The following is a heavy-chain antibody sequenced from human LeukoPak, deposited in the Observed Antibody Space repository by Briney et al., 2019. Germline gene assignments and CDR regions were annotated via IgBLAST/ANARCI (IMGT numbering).Heavy chain of an antibody. Sequence: GGSLRLSCAASRFTFSSYGMHWVRQAPGKGLEWVAVISYDGSNKYYADSVRGRFTISRDNSKNTLYLQMNSLRAEDTAVYYCAKDSLRVKQYCSSTSCYLSLDYWGQGTLVTVSS. V-gene: IGHV3-30*18. CDR2: ISYDGSNK. J-gene: IGHJ4*02. CDR1: RFTFSSYG. D-gene: IGHD2-2*01. CDR3: AKDSLRVKQYCSSTSCYLSLDY.